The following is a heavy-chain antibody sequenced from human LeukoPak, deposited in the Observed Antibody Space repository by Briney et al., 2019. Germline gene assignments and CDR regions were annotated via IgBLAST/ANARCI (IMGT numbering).Heavy chain of an antibody. CDR1: GYTFSSYY. J-gene: IGHJ4*02. CDR3: ARHSLPGTTPFDY. V-gene: IGHV1-46*01. Sequence: ASVKVSCKASGYTFSSYYMHWVRQAPEQGLEWMVVINPSGGSTSYAQRFQGRVTMTRDTSTSTFYMELSSLRSEDTAVYYCARHSLPGTTPFDYWGQGTLVTVSS. D-gene: IGHD1-1*01. CDR2: INPSGGST.